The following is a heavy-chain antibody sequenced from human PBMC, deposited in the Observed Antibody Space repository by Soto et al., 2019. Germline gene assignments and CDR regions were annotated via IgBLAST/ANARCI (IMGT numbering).Heavy chain of an antibody. CDR2: ISSSSSYI. J-gene: IGHJ4*02. CDR3: ARDSFRGDTAMAPLLDY. V-gene: IGHV3-21*01. CDR1: GFTFSSYS. Sequence: GGSLRLSCAASGFTFSSYSMNWVRQAPGKGLEWVSSISSSSSYIYYADSVKGRFTISRDNAKNSLYLQMNSLRAEDTAVYYCARDSFRGDTAMAPLLDYWGQGTLVTVSS. D-gene: IGHD5-18*01.